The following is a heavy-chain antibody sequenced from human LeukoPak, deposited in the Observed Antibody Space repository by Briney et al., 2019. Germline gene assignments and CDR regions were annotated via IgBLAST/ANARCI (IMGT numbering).Heavy chain of an antibody. Sequence: GASVKVSCKASGYTFLAYYMHWVRQAPGQGLEWMGWIDTNSGGTNYAQKFQGRVTITRDTSIGTAYMELSSLISDDTAIYYCASEASCSGDRCQLQNVASWGQGTLVTVSS. CDR1: GYTFLAYY. J-gene: IGHJ5*02. CDR3: ASEASCSGDRCQLQNVAS. V-gene: IGHV1-2*02. D-gene: IGHD2-15*01. CDR2: IDTNSGGT.